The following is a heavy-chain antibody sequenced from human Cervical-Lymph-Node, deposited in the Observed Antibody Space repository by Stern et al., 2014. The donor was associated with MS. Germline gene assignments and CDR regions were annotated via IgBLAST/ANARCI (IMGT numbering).Heavy chain of an antibody. CDR3: ARHPPRRKWDDPNYGMDV. J-gene: IGHJ6*02. Sequence: EVQLVESGAEVKKPGESLKISCKGSGYTFTNNWIAWVRQIPGKGLEWMGIIYPDDSDIRYSPSLQGQVTISADKSISTAYLQRRSLKAADSAVYYGARHPPRRKWDDPNYGMDVWGQGTTVTVSS. D-gene: IGHD1-1*01. V-gene: IGHV5-51*01. CDR2: IYPDDSDI. CDR1: GYTFTNNW.